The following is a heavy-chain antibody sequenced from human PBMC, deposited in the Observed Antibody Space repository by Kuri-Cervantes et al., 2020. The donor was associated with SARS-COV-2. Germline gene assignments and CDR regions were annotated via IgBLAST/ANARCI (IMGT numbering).Heavy chain of an antibody. D-gene: IGHD3-22*01. V-gene: IGHV4-31*03. J-gene: IGHJ3*02. CDR3: ARYFYYDSSGYYNAFDI. CDR2: IYYSGST. Sequence: SETLSLTCTVSGGSINSGGYYWSWIRQQQGKGLVWIGYIYYSGSTYYNPSLKSRVTISVDTSQNQFSLKLSSVTAADTSVYYCARYFYYDSSGYYNAFDIWGQERMVTVSS. CDR1: GGSINSGGYY.